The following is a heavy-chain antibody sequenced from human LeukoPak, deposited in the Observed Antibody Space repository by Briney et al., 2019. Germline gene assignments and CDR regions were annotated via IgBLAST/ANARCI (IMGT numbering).Heavy chain of an antibody. Sequence: GGSLRLSCAASGFTLSSYWMSWVRQAPGKGLEWVAKIKQGGSEKKYVDSVKGRFTIARDDDKNSLYLQMISLRAEDTAVYFCARYKGGMVPFDYWGQGTLVTVSS. J-gene: IGHJ4*02. D-gene: IGHD3-10*01. CDR1: GFTLSSYW. CDR2: IKQGGSEK. CDR3: ARYKGGMVPFDY. V-gene: IGHV3-7*01.